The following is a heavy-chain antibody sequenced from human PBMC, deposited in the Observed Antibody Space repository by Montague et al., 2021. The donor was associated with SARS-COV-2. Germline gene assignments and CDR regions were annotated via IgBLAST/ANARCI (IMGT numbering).Heavy chain of an antibody. D-gene: IGHD5-18*01. Sequence: SETLSLTCAVYGGSFSGYYWSWIRQPPGKGLEWIGEINHSGSTNHNPSLKSRVTISVDTSKNQFSLKLSSVTAADTAVYYCARGIVKIHTALVTWYSYYYGMDVWAQGTTVTVSS. V-gene: IGHV4-34*01. CDR2: INHSGST. J-gene: IGHJ6*02. CDR1: GGSFSGYY. CDR3: ARGIVKIHTALVTWYSYYYGMDV.